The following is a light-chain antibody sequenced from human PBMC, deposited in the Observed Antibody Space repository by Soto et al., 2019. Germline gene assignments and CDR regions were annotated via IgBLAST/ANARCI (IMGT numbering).Light chain of an antibody. V-gene: IGKV1-12*01. CDR3: QQANYFPYT. CDR1: QGVSTW. Sequence: DIQMTQSPSSMSASVGDTVTITCRASQGVSTWLAWYQQKPGKAPKVLIYHASNLQSGVPSRFSGSGSGTDFTLTISSLQPEDCATYYCQQANYFPYTFGQGTRMEIK. CDR2: HAS. J-gene: IGKJ2*01.